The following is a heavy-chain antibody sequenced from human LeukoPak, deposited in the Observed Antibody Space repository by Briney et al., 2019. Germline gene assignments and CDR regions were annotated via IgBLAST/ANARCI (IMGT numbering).Heavy chain of an antibody. V-gene: IGHV2-5*02. Sequence: SGPTLVNPTQTLTLTCTFSGFSLRTSGVGVGWIRQPPGKALEWLALIYWDGDTRYSPSLKSRLTITKDTSKNQVVLTMTNMDPVDTATYYCAHRPNYYDSTGHFDYWGQGALVTVSS. CDR3: AHRPNYYDSTGHFDY. CDR2: IYWDGDT. CDR1: GFSLRTSGVG. J-gene: IGHJ4*02. D-gene: IGHD3-22*01.